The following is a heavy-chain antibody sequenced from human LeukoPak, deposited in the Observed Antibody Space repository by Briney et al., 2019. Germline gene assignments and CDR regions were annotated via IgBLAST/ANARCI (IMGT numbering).Heavy chain of an antibody. D-gene: IGHD3-3*01. CDR2: IYYSGST. CDR3: ARGVPYDFWSGYPNKWFDP. V-gene: IGHV4-59*01. J-gene: IGHJ5*02. Sequence: PSETLSLTCTVSGGSISSYYWSWIRQPPGKGLEWIGYIYYSGSTNYSPSLKSRVTISVDPSKNQFSLQLSSVTAADTAVYYCARGVPYDFWSGYPNKWFDPWGQGTLVTVSS. CDR1: GGSISSYY.